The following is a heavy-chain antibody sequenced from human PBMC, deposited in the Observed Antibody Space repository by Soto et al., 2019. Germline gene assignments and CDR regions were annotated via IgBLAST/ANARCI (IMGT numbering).Heavy chain of an antibody. D-gene: IGHD5-12*01. CDR3: AREVPTTTYFDY. J-gene: IGHJ4*02. CDR2: IYYSGST. V-gene: IGHV4-30-4*01. CDR1: GGSISSGDYY. Sequence: SETLSLTCTVSGGSISSGDYYWSWIRQPPGKGLEWIGYIYYSGSTYYNPSLKSRVTISVDTSKDQFSLKLSSVTAADTAVYSCAREVPTTTYFDYWGQGTLVTVSS.